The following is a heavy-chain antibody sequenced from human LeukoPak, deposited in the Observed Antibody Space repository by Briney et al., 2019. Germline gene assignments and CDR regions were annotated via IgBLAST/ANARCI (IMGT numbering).Heavy chain of an antibody. D-gene: IGHD3-10*01. V-gene: IGHV3-7*01. CDR1: GFTFSSYW. J-gene: IGHJ4*02. CDR2: IKQDGSEK. Sequence: GGSLRVSCAASGFTFSSYWMSWVRQAPGKGLEWVANIKQDGSEKYYVDSVKGRFTISRDNAKDSLYLQMNSLRAEDTAVYYCARGGLWFGELFPFDYWGQGTLVTISS. CDR3: ARGGLWFGELFPFDY.